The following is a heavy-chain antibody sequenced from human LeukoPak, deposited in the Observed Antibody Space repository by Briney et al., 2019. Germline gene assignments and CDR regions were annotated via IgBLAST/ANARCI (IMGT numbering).Heavy chain of an antibody. D-gene: IGHD1-1*01. CDR1: GFSSSYNW. J-gene: IGHJ5*02. CDR3: AGNTNYLFDP. Sequence: GGSLRLSCAASGFSSSYNWMSWVRQAPGKGLEWVANINEDGSQKYYVDSVKGRFTISRDNTKNSLSLQMSSLRAEDTAVYYCAGNTNYLFDPWGQGTLVTVSS. CDR2: INEDGSQK. V-gene: IGHV3-7*01.